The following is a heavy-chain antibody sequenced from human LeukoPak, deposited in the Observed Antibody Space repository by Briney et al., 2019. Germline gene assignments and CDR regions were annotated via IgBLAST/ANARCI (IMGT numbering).Heavy chain of an antibody. J-gene: IGHJ6*02. V-gene: IGHV3-21*01. CDR2: ISSSSSYI. CDR1: GFTFSSYS. CDR3: AIDRGRRYGMDV. Sequence: PGGSLRLSCAASGFTFSSYSMNWVRQAPGKGLEWVSSISSSSSYIYYADSVKGRFTISRDNAKNSLYLQMNSLRAEDTAVYYCAIDRGRRYGMDVWGQGTTVTVSS. D-gene: IGHD2-15*01.